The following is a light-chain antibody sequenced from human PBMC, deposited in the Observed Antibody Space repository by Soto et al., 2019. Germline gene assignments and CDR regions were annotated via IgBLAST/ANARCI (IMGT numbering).Light chain of an antibody. Sequence: VITQSPDALSVTPREGATLSFRASQTVSSNLAWYQHKPGQSPRLLIYGASARATGIPDRFSGGGSGAEYTLTISSLQSEDFAVYYCPQYAKWPRPFGQGTKVDIK. CDR3: PQYAKWPRP. V-gene: IGKV3-15*01. J-gene: IGKJ1*01. CDR1: QTVSSN. CDR2: GAS.